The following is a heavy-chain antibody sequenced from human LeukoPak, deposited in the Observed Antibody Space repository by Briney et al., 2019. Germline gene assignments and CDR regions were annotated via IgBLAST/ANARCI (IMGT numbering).Heavy chain of an antibody. V-gene: IGHV4-34*01. CDR2: INHSGST. J-gene: IGHJ6*02. CDR1: GGSFSGYY. CDR3: AGPDYYYYGMDV. Sequence: SETLSLTCAVYGGSFSGYYWSWIRQPPGNGLEWIGEINHSGSTNYNPSLKSRVTISVDTSKNQFSLKLSSVTAADTAVYYCAGPDYYYYGMDVWGQGTTVTVSS.